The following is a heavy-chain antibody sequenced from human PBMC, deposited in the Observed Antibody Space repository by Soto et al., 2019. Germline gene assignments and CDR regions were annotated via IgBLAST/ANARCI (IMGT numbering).Heavy chain of an antibody. Sequence: GGSLRLSCVASGFTFSDYAMSWVRQAPGKGLEWVSSISGSGSSTYYADSVKGRFTISRDNSKNTLYLQMNSLRAEDTAVYYCAKDQYNSGVSIGYWGQGTLVTVSS. CDR3: AKDQYNSGVSIGY. CDR1: GFTFSDYA. D-gene: IGHD6-19*01. J-gene: IGHJ4*02. V-gene: IGHV3-23*01. CDR2: ISGSGSST.